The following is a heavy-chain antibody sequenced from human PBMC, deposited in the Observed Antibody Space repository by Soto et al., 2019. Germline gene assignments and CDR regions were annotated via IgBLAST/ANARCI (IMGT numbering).Heavy chain of an antibody. CDR1: GGTFSSYA. CDR2: IIPIFGTA. J-gene: IGHJ4*02. V-gene: IGHV1-69*13. CDR3: ASSLAYCGGDCHLDY. D-gene: IGHD2-21*02. Sequence: SVKVSCKASGGTFSSYAISWVRQAPGQGLEWMGGIIPIFGTANYAQKFQGRVTITADESTSTAYMELSSLRSEDTAVYYCASSLAYCGGDCHLDYWGQGTLVTVPQ.